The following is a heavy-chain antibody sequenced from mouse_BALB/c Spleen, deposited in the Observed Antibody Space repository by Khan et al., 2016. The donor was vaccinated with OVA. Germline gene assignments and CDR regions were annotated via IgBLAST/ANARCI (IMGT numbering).Heavy chain of an antibody. CDR2: INPSNGGT. CDR1: GYTFSSYY. J-gene: IGHJ3*01. V-gene: IGHV1S81*02. Sequence: QVQLQQSGAELVKPGASVKLSCKASGYTFSSYYMYWLKQRPGQGLEWIGEINPSNGGTNFHEQLKSKATMTVDKSSSTAYKQLSSLTSEDSAVYYCTRRGTARATLWFAYWGQGTLVTVSA. D-gene: IGHD3-2*01. CDR3: TRRGTARATLWFAY.